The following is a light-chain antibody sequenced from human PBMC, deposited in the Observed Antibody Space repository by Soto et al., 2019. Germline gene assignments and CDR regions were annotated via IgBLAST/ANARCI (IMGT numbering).Light chain of an antibody. CDR3: QQSFSTPWT. Sequence: DIQMTQSPSSLSASVGDRVTITCRASQSITGHLNWYQHKAGKAPKLLIYAASSLQSGVPSRFSVTGSGTDFTLTISSLQPEDFATYYCQQSFSTPWTFGQGTKVDI. CDR2: AAS. J-gene: IGKJ1*01. CDR1: QSITGH. V-gene: IGKV1-39*01.